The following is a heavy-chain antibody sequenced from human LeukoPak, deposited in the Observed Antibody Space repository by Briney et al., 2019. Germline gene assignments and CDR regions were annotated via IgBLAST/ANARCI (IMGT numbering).Heavy chain of an antibody. CDR1: GASLNGHY. V-gene: IGHV4-34*01. CDR2: GSDVGGT. Sequence: SETLSLTCAVYGASLNGHYWSWIRQPPGKGLEWIGEGSDVGGTKYNPSFKSRVTISADSSKNQFSLKLSSVTAADTAVYYCAREGLRLGELFRYFDLWGRGTLVTVSS. D-gene: IGHD3-16*01. CDR3: AREGLRLGELFRYFDL. J-gene: IGHJ2*01.